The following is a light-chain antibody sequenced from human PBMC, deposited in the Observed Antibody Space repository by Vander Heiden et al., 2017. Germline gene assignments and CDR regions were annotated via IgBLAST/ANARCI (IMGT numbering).Light chain of an antibody. V-gene: IGLV1-40*01. CDR3: QSYDTSRSGYVV. J-gene: IGLJ2*01. CDR1: SSNIVAGCD. CDR2: GDS. Sequence: QSVLTQPPSVSCAPGQRVPISCTGCSSNIVAGCDEHWYQQLPGTAPKLLIYGDSNGRSGVSARFAGSKSGSSASLAITGLQAEDGADYYCQSYDTSRSGYVVFGGGTTLTVL.